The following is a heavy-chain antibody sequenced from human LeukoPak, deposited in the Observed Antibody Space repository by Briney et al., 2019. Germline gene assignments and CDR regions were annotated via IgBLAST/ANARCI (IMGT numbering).Heavy chain of an antibody. CDR3: VRDVGYFHFDS. CDR1: GFSFGSFW. Sequence: GGSLRLSCAASGFSFGSFWMTWIRQAPGKGLEWVGHINEDGSLTNYIDSVTGRFTISRDNTKDSLYLQMNSLRAEDTAVYFCVRDVGYFHFDSWGQGILVTVSS. J-gene: IGHJ4*02. V-gene: IGHV3-7*01. D-gene: IGHD1-1*01. CDR2: INEDGSLT.